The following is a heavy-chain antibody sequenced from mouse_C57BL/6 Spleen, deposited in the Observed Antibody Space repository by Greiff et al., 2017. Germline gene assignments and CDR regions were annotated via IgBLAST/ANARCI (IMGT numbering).Heavy chain of an antibody. Sequence: EVKLMESGGGLVKPGGSLKLSCAASGFTFSSYTMSWVRQTPEKRLEWVATISGGGGNTYYPDSVKGRFTISRDNAKNTLYLQMSSLRSEDTALYYCARLTDYAMDYWGQGTSVTVSS. D-gene: IGHD3-2*01. CDR1: GFTFSSYT. V-gene: IGHV5-9*01. CDR3: ARLTDYAMDY. J-gene: IGHJ4*01. CDR2: ISGGGGNT.